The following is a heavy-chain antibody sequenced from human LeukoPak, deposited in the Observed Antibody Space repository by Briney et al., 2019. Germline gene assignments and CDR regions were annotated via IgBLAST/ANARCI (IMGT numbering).Heavy chain of an antibody. Sequence: SETLSLTCTVSGGSISSSSYYWGWIRQPPGKGLEWIGSIYYSGSTYYNPSLKSRVTISVDTSKNQFSLKLSSVTAADTAVYYCARMEGEDNWFDPWGQGTLVTVSS. CDR2: IYYSGST. V-gene: IGHV4-39*01. CDR3: ARMEGEDNWFDP. CDR1: GGSISSSSYY. D-gene: IGHD3-16*01. J-gene: IGHJ5*02.